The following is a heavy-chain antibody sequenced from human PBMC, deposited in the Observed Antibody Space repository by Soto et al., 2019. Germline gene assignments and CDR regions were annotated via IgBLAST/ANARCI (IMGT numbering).Heavy chain of an antibody. D-gene: IGHD6-13*01. J-gene: IGHJ6*02. V-gene: IGHV1-69*13. CDR3: ARGRGPSAELDV. CDR1: GGTFSSYA. CDR2: IIPIFGTA. Sequence: SVKVSCKASGGTFSSYAISWVRRAPGQGLEWMGGIIPIFGTANYAQKFQGRVTITADESTSTAYMELSSLRSEDTAVYYCARGRGPSAELDVWGQGTTVTVSS.